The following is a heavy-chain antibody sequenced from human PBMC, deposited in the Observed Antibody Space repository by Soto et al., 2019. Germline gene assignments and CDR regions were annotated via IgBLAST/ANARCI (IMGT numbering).Heavy chain of an antibody. CDR1: GYTFTGYY. Sequence: GASLKVSCKASGYTFTGYYMHWVRQAPGQGLEWMGWMNPNSGGTNYAQKLQCRVTMTRDTSISTAYMELSRLSSDERAVYYCAREYCDISSGDGWFDPWGQGTLVTVSS. J-gene: IGHJ5*02. D-gene: IGHD3-9*01. CDR2: MNPNSGGT. V-gene: IGHV1-2*02. CDR3: AREYCDISSGDGWFDP.